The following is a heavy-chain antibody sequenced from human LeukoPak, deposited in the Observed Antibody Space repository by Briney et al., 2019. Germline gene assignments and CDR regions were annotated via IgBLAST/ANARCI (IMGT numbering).Heavy chain of an antibody. Sequence: GESLKISCKGSGYSFTSYWIGCVRQMPGKGLEWMGIIYPGDSDTRYSPSFQGQVTISADKSISTAYLQWSSLKASDTAMYYCARQDVLLWFGELLREDAFDIWGQGTMVTVSS. J-gene: IGHJ3*02. V-gene: IGHV5-51*01. D-gene: IGHD3-10*01. CDR2: IYPGDSDT. CDR3: ARQDVLLWFGELLREDAFDI. CDR1: GYSFTSYW.